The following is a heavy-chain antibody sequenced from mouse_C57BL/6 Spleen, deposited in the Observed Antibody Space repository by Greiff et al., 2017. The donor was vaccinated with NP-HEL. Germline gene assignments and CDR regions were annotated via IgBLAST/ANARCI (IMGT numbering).Heavy chain of an antibody. D-gene: IGHD2-2*01. CDR2: ISSGSSTI. CDR3: ARPPYGYDAGYAMDY. CDR1: GFTFSDYG. V-gene: IGHV5-17*01. Sequence: DVHLVESGGGLVKPGGSLKLSCAASGFTFSDYGMHWVRQAPEKGLEWVAYISSGSSTIYYADTVKGRFTISRDNAKNTLFLQMTSLRSEDTAMYYCARPPYGYDAGYAMDYWGQGTSVTVSS. J-gene: IGHJ4*01.